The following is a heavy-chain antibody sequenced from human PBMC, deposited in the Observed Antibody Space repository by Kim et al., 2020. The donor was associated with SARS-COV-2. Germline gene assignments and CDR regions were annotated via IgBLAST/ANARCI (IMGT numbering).Heavy chain of an antibody. CDR1: GYTFTSYA. J-gene: IGHJ3*02. Sequence: ASVKVSCKASGYTFTSYAMNWVRQAPGQGLEWMGWINTNTGNPTYAQGFTGRFVFSLDTSFSTAYLQISSLKAEDTAVYYCARDQGFETSDAFDIWGQGTMVTVSS. CDR2: INTNTGNP. V-gene: IGHV7-4-1*02. CDR3: ARDQGFETSDAFDI. D-gene: IGHD3-16*01.